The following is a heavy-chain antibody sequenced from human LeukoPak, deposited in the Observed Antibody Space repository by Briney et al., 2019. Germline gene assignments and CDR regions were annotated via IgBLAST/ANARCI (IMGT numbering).Heavy chain of an antibody. CDR1: GFTFSSYA. J-gene: IGHJ6*03. D-gene: IGHD2-15*01. CDR2: INHSGST. CDR3: AKFSTPLSMDV. Sequence: GSLRLSCAASGFTFSSYAMSWVRQPPGKGLEWIGEINHSGSTNYNPSLKSRVTISVDTSKNQFSLKLSSVTAADTAVYYCAKFSTPLSMDVWGKGTTVTVSS. V-gene: IGHV4-34*08.